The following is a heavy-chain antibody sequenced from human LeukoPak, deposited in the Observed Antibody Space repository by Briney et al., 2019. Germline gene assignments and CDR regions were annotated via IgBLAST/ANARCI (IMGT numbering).Heavy chain of an antibody. J-gene: IGHJ4*02. D-gene: IGHD3-10*01. CDR2: INEDGSST. CDR1: GYTFSRYW. Sequence: PGGSLRLSCAASGYTFSRYWMHWVRQGPGKGLVWVSRINEDGSSTSYAESVGGRFTISRDNAKNTLYLQMNSLRAEDAAVYCCTTDTFGARDSWGQGTLVTVSS. V-gene: IGHV3-74*01. CDR3: TTDTFGARDS.